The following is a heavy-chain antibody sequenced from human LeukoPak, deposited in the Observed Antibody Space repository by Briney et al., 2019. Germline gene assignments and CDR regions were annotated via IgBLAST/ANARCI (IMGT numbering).Heavy chain of an antibody. Sequence: PGGSLRLSCAASGFTFSGYSMHWARQAPGRGLEYVSAIDTNGDSTYYANSVKGRFTISRDNSKNTLYLQMGSLRAEDMAVYYCARRSLGELSLSTYYFDYWGQGTLVTVSS. CDR2: IDTNGDST. D-gene: IGHD3-16*02. J-gene: IGHJ4*02. CDR1: GFTFSGYS. V-gene: IGHV3-64*01. CDR3: ARRSLGELSLSTYYFDY.